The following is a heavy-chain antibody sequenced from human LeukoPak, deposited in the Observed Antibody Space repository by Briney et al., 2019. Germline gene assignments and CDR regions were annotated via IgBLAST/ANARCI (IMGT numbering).Heavy chain of an antibody. Sequence: GXTFXXXEMSWVRQAPGKGLEWVSSISGGSTYYAYSRKGRFTISIDNSKNTLHLQMNSLRAEDTAVYYCATTGKYQHENRRYYYYYYMDVWGKGTTVTISS. CDR1: GXTFXXXE. D-gene: IGHD2-2*01. CDR3: ATTGKYQHENRRYYYYYYMDV. V-gene: IGHV3-38-3*01. J-gene: IGHJ6*03. CDR2: ISGGST.